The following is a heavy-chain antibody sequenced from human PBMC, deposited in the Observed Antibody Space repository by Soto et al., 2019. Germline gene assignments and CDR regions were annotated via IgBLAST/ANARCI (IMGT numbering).Heavy chain of an antibody. V-gene: IGHV4-59*01. CDR1: SGSIGTYF. CDR2: IYYSGTT. D-gene: IGHD1-26*01. CDR3: ARGRGGTYDAFDI. J-gene: IGHJ3*02. Sequence: VTLSLTCTVSSGSIGTYFWSWIRQPPGKGLEWIGYIYYSGTTNYNPSLKSRVTIFLDTSKNQFSLRLSSVTAADTAVYYCARGRGGTYDAFDIWGQGTLVTVSS.